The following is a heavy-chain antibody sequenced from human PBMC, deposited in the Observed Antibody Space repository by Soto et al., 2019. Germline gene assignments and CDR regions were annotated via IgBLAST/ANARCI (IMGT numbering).Heavy chain of an antibody. V-gene: IGHV3-23*01. J-gene: IGHJ4*01. Sequence: GGSLRLSCAASGFTFSSYAMSWFRQAPGKGLEWVSAISGSGGSTYYADSVKGRFTISRDNSKNTLYLQMNSPRAEGTAVYYCAIYSWSHTVTTPFDYWGQGTLVTVSS. D-gene: IGHD4-17*01. CDR1: GFTFSSYA. CDR2: ISGSGGST. CDR3: AIYSWSHTVTTPFDY.